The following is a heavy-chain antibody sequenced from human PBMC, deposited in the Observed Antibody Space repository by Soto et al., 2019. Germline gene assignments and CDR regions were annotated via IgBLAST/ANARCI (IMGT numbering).Heavy chain of an antibody. CDR1: GGSISSSTYY. CDR3: ARGGFFGYSYGPYYYMDV. Sequence: SETLSLTCTVSGGSISSSTYYWGWIRQPPGKGLEWIGSIYYSGSAYYNPALKSRVTISVDTSKNQYSLKLSPVTAADTAVYYCARGGFFGYSYGPYYYMDVWGKGTTVTVSS. V-gene: IGHV4-39*01. CDR2: IYYSGSA. D-gene: IGHD5-18*01. J-gene: IGHJ6*03.